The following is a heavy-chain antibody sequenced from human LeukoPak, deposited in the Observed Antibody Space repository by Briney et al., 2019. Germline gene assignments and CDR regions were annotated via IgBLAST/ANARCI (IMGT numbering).Heavy chain of an antibody. Sequence: SETLSLTCAVSGYSISSGYYWGWIRQPPGKGLEWIGSIYHSGSTYYNPSLKSRVTISVDTSKNQFSLKLGSVTAADTAVYYCARSLWQNRGFDYWGQGTLVTVSS. D-gene: IGHD1-14*01. CDR2: IYHSGST. V-gene: IGHV4-38-2*01. CDR3: ARSLWQNRGFDY. J-gene: IGHJ4*02. CDR1: GYSISSGYY.